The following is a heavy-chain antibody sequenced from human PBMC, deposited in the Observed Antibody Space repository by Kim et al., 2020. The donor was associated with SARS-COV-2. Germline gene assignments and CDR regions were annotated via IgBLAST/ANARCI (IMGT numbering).Heavy chain of an antibody. D-gene: IGHD3-16*01. CDR1: GFTFTNAW. J-gene: IGHJ4*02. CDR3: STDPALGYYFDY. CDR2: IKRKTDGGTA. Sequence: GGSLRLSCAASGFTFTNAWMSWVRQAPGKGLEWVGRIKRKTDGGTADYAAPVKGRFTISRDDSKNTLYLQMNSLKTEDTAVYYCSTDPALGYYFDYSGQG. V-gene: IGHV3-15*01.